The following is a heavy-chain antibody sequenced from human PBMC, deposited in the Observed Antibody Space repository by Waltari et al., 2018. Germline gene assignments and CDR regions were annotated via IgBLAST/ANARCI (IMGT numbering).Heavy chain of an antibody. CDR3: ARVVVPAAPVDY. J-gene: IGHJ4*02. CDR1: GYSISSVYS. CDR2: IYHSGST. D-gene: IGHD2-2*01. Sequence: VQLQESGPGLVKPSETLSLTCAVSGYSISSVYSWGWLRQPPGKGLEWIGSIYHSGSTYYNPSLKSRVTISVDTSKNQFSLKLSSVTAADTAVYYCARVVVPAAPVDYWGQGTLVTVSS. V-gene: IGHV4-38-2*01.